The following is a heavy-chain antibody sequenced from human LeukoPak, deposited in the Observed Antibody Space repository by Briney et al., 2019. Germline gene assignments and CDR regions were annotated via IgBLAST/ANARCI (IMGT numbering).Heavy chain of an antibody. V-gene: IGHV3-23*01. CDR3: AKGSGGSRPYYFDY. CDR1: GFTFSSYV. CDR2: TDGSSAST. Sequence: GGSLRLSCAASGFTFSSYVMSWVRQAPGKGLEWVSATDGSSASTYYADSVKGRFTISRDNSKNTLYLQMNSLRAEDTAIYYCAKGSGGSRPYYFDYWGQGTLVTVSS. D-gene: IGHD2-15*01. J-gene: IGHJ4*02.